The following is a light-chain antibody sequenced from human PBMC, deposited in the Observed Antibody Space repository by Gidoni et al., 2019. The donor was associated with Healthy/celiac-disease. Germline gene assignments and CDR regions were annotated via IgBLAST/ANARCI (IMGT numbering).Light chain of an antibody. Sequence: EIVFTQSPATLSLSPGERATLSCRASQSVSSYLAWYQQKPGQAPRLLIYDASNRATGIPARLSGSGSGTDFKLTISSLEPEDFAVYYCQQRSNWPPITFGQGTRLEIK. CDR3: QQRSNWPPIT. V-gene: IGKV3-11*01. J-gene: IGKJ5*01. CDR2: DAS. CDR1: QSVSSY.